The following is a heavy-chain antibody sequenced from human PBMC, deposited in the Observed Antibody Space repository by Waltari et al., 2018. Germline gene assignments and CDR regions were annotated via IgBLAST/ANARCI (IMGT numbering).Heavy chain of an antibody. CDR3: ARDQGCTGGVCSRWVDY. CDR2: INPSGGST. D-gene: IGHD2-8*02. Sequence: QVQLVQSGAEVKKPGASVKVSCKASGYTFTSYYMHWVRQAPGQGLEWMGIINPSGGSTSYEQKFQGRVTMTRDTSTSTVYMELSSLRSEDTAVYYCARDQGCTGGVCSRWVDYWGQGTLVTVSS. V-gene: IGHV1-46*01. J-gene: IGHJ4*02. CDR1: GYTFTSYY.